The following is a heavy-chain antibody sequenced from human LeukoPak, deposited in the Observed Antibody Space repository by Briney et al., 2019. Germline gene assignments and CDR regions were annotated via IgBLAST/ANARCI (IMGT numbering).Heavy chain of an antibody. D-gene: IGHD1-20*01. V-gene: IGHV3-72*01. CDR3: ARSLGSLTGTGAFDI. J-gene: IGHJ3*02. CDR2: IRNKPNSYTT. Sequence: GSLRLSCSASGFTFSGHYMDWVRQAPGKGLEWVGRIRNKPNSYTTEYAASVKGRFTISRDESKNSLYLQMNSLKTEDTAVYYCARSLGSLTGTGAFDIWGQGTLVTVSS. CDR1: GFTFSGHY.